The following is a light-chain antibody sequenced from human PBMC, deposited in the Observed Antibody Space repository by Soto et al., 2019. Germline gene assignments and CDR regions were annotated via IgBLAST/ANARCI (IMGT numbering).Light chain of an antibody. V-gene: IGKV3-11*01. CDR2: DAS. CDR1: QSVSSN. CDR3: QQRSNWLIT. Sequence: EIVLTQSPATLSLSPGERATLSCRASQSVSSNLAWYQQKPGQAPRLLIYDASNRATGIPARFSGSGSGTDFTLTISRLEPEDFAVYYCQQRSNWLITFGQGTRLEIK. J-gene: IGKJ5*01.